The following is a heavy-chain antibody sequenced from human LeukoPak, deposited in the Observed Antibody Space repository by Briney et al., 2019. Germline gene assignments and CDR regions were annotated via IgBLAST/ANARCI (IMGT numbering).Heavy chain of an antibody. CDR1: GFIVSSNY. CDR3: AGLAHGAPLGY. J-gene: IGHJ4*02. CDR2: IFSGGNT. D-gene: IGHD3-10*01. V-gene: IGHV3-53*01. Sequence: PGGSLRLSCAASGFIVSSNYMSWVRQAPGKGLEWVSAIFSGGNTYYSDSVKGRFTISRDNSKNTMYLQMNSLRAEDTAVYFCAGLAHGAPLGYWGQGTLVTVSS.